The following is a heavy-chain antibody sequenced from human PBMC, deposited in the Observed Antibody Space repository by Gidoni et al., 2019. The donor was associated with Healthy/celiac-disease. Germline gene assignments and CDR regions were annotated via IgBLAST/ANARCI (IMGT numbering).Heavy chain of an antibody. V-gene: IGHV3-30-3*01. CDR2: ISYDGSNK. Sequence: QVQLVESGGGVVQPGRSLRLSCAASGFTFSSYAMHWVRQAPGKGLEWVAVISYDGSNKYYADSVKGRFTISRDNSKNTLYLQMNSLRAEDTAVYYCAREDIPAGADYWGQGTLVTVSS. J-gene: IGHJ4*02. CDR1: GFTFSSYA. CDR3: AREDIPAGADY. D-gene: IGHD3-10*01.